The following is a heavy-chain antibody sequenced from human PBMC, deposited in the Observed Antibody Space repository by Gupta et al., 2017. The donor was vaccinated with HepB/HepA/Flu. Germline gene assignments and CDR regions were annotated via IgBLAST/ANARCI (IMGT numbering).Heavy chain of an antibody. J-gene: IGHJ4*02. D-gene: IGHD3-9*01. CDR3: TRWMEPYDILTGYYNVIGDFDY. V-gene: IGHV3-49*04. CDR2: IRSKAYGGTT. CDR1: GFTFGDYA. Sequence: EVQLVESGGGLVQPGRSLRLSCTASGFTFGDYAMSWVRQAPGKGLEWVGFIRSKAYGGTTEYAASVKGRFTISRDDSKSIAYLQMNSLKTEDTAVYYCTRWMEPYDILTGYYNVIGDFDYWGQGTLVTVSS.